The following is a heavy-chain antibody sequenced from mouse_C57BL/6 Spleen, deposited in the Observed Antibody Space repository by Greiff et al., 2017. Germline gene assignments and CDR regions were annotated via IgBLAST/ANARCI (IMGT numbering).Heavy chain of an antibody. Sequence: VQLQQSGAELARPGASVKLSCKASGYTFTSYGISWVKQRTGQGLEWIGEIYPRSGNTYYNEKFKGKATLTADKSSSTAYMELRSLTSEDSAVYFCARVTGTSSWFAYWGQGTLVTVSA. V-gene: IGHV1-81*01. CDR2: IYPRSGNT. CDR1: GYTFTSYG. D-gene: IGHD4-1*01. CDR3: ARVTGTSSWFAY. J-gene: IGHJ3*01.